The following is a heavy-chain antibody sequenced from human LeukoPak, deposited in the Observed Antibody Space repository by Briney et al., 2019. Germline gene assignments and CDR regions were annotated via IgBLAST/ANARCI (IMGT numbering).Heavy chain of an antibody. Sequence: SETLSLTCTVAGGSISNYYWGWIRQPPGKGLEWIGSIYYSGSTYYNPSLKSRVTISVDTSKNQFSLKLSSVTAADTAVYYCARGRHVWFDPWGQGTLVTVSS. V-gene: IGHV4-39*07. CDR2: IYYSGST. CDR3: ARGRHVWFDP. CDR1: GGSISNYY. J-gene: IGHJ5*02.